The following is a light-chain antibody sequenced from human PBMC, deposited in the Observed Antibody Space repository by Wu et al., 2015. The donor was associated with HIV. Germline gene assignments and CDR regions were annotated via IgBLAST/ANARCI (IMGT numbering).Light chain of an antibody. V-gene: IGKV3-15*01. J-gene: IGKJ4*01. CDR2: GAS. CDR3: QQYNYWPT. CDR1: QSVNSK. Sequence: EIVMTQSPATLSVSPGERATLSCRASQSVNSKLAWYQQKPGQAPRLLIYGASTRATDIPARFTGSGSGTEFTLTISSLQSEDFAVYYCQQYNYWPTFGGGTKVEI.